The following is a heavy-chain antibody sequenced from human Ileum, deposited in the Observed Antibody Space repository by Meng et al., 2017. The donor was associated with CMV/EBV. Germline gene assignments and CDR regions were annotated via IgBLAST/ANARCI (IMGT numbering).Heavy chain of an antibody. CDR1: ISNDDW. Sequence: ISNDDWWAWGRQPAGMGRGWMGEIIQSGGTDENQAVKGRGRMLVDKDNNQITLKMKSVTAADTDIYLCARDRLKTENGGNFYYLDVWGQGTLVTVSS. D-gene: IGHD2-21*02. CDR3: ARDRLKTENGGNFYYLDV. CDR2: IIQSGGT. J-gene: IGHJ6*02. V-gene: IGHV4-4*01.